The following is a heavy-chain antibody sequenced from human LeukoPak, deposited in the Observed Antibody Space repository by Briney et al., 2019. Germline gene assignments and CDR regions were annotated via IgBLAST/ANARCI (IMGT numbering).Heavy chain of an antibody. CDR1: GFSFSSYA. CDR3: AKDRLDYAGPHDYFEW. J-gene: IGHJ4*02. D-gene: IGHD3-9*01. CDR2: VCASGGCT. V-gene: IGHV3-23*01. Sequence: TGGSLRLSCEASGFSFSSYAMSWVRQSPGKGLEWVATVCASGGCTYYADSVEGRFTVSRDNAMNTLYLQMDSLRAEDTAVYFCAKDRLDYAGPHDYFEWWGQGTLVTVSS.